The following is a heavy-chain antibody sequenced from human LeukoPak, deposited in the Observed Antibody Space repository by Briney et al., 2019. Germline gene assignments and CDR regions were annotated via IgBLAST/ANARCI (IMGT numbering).Heavy chain of an antibody. CDR2: SYYSGST. J-gene: IGHJ4*02. Sequence: SETLSLTCNVSGGALTSSSYYWGWIRQPPGKGLEWIGSSYYSGSTYYNPSLKSRVTISVDTSKNQFSLKLSSVTAADTAVYYCAKTATAIAPWYFDYWGQGTLVTVSS. CDR1: GGALTSSSYY. V-gene: IGHV4-39*01. CDR3: AKTATAIAPWYFDY. D-gene: IGHD2-21*02.